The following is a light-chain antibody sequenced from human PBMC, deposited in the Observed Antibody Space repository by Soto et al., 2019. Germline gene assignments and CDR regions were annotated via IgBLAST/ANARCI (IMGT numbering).Light chain of an antibody. J-gene: IGLJ1*01. CDR1: SSDVGAYNY. CDR2: EVS. V-gene: IGLV2-14*01. Sequence: QSALTQPASVSGYPGQSITISCTGRSSDVGAYNYVSWFQQHPGKAPKFMIYEVSNRPSGVSNRFSGSKSGNTASLTVSGLQAEDEADYYCSSYTTSNTYVFGTGTQLTVL. CDR3: SSYTTSNTYV.